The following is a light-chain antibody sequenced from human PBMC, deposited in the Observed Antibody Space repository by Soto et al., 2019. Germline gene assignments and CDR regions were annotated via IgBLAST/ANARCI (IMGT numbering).Light chain of an antibody. CDR1: QSVWSNF. CDR3: QQYRAPPTT. V-gene: IGKV3-20*01. CDR2: GVS. Sequence: EIMLTQSPGTLSLSPGERATLSCRASQSVWSNFFAWYQQKPGQAPRLLIYGVSSRATDIPDRFSGGGSGTDFTLTISRLEPEDFAVYFCQQYRAPPTTFGGGTKVEIK. J-gene: IGKJ4*01.